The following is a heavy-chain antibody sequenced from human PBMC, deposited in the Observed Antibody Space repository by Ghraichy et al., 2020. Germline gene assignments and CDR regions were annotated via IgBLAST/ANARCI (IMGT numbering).Heavy chain of an antibody. CDR3: ARASYWYDRSDY. Sequence: GGSLRLSCTASGFTFSNYWMGWVRQAPGKGLEWVANIKQDGSEKHYVGSVEGRFTISRDNAKNSVYLEMNSLRAEDTAVYYCARASYWYDRSDYGGRGALVNVSS. J-gene: IGHJ4*02. CDR1: GFTFSNYW. V-gene: IGHV3-7*01. D-gene: IGHD3-22*01. CDR2: IKQDGSEK.